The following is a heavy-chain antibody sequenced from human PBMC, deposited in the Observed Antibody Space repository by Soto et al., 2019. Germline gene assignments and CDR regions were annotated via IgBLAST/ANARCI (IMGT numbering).Heavy chain of an antibody. D-gene: IGHD4-4*01. CDR2: ISGSGGST. Sequence: GGSLRLSCAASGFTFSSYAMSWVRQAPGKGLEWVSAISGSGGSTYYADSVKGRFTISRDNSKNTLYLQMNSLRAEDTAVYYCAKDSNYVMGYYYYGMDVWGQGTTVTVSS. CDR1: GFTFSSYA. J-gene: IGHJ6*02. V-gene: IGHV3-23*01. CDR3: AKDSNYVMGYYYYGMDV.